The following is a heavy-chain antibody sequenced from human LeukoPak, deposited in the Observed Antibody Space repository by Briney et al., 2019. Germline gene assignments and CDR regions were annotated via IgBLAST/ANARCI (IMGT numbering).Heavy chain of an antibody. CDR2: INAYNGNT. V-gene: IGHV1-18*01. CDR3: ASRYDSSPHDAFDI. D-gene: IGHD3-22*01. Sequence: ASVKVSCKASGYTFTSYGISWVRQAPGQGLEWMGWINAYNGNTNYAQKLQGRVTMTTDTSTSTAYMELRSLRSDDTAVYYCASRYDSSPHDAFDIWGQGTMVTVSS. J-gene: IGHJ3*02. CDR1: GYTFTSYG.